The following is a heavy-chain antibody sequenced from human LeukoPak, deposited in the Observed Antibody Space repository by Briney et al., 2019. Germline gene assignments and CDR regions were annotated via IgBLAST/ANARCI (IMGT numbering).Heavy chain of an antibody. CDR2: IYYSGST. CDR3: ARWGTNWFDP. D-gene: IGHD1-1*01. J-gene: IGHJ5*02. CDR1: GGSIRSGDYY. V-gene: IGHV4-39*07. Sequence: SETLSLTCTVSGGSIRSGDYYWSWIRQPPGKGLEWIGSIYYSGSTYYNPSLKSRVTISVDTSKNQFSLKLSSVTAADTAVYYCARWGTNWFDPWGQGTLVTVSS.